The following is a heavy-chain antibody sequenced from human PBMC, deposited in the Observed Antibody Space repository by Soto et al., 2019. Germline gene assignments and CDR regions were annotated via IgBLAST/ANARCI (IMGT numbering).Heavy chain of an antibody. J-gene: IGHJ5*02. Sequence: PGGSLRLSCAASGFTFSGSAMHWVRQASGKGLEWVGRIRSKANSYATAYAASVKGRFTISRDDSKNTAYLQMNSLKTEDTAVYYCTRLHAGGYDFWSGYHNWFDPWGQGTLVTVSS. D-gene: IGHD3-3*01. CDR1: GFTFSGSA. CDR3: TRLHAGGYDFWSGYHNWFDP. CDR2: IRSKANSYAT. V-gene: IGHV3-73*01.